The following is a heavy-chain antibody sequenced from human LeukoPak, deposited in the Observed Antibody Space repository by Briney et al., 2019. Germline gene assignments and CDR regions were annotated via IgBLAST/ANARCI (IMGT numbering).Heavy chain of an antibody. CDR2: IIPIFGSA. Sequence: GFSVKVSCKASGGTLSSYSISWVRQAPGQGLEWMGGIIPIFGSANFAQKFQGRVTITADDSTNTAYMELSSLRSEDTAFYYCARGLSRWSTPTSSYYYRMDVWGQGTRSSSP. CDR1: GGTLSSYS. J-gene: IGHJ6*02. D-gene: IGHD4-23*01. CDR3: ARGLSRWSTPTSSYYYRMDV. V-gene: IGHV1-69*01.